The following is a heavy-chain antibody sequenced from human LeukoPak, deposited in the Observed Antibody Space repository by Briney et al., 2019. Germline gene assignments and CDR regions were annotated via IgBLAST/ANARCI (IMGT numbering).Heavy chain of an antibody. CDR2: INPNSGGT. V-gene: IGHV1-2*02. CDR1: GYTFTGYY. CDR3: ARDQQLPEGFFDF. Sequence: RAASVTVSCTASGYTFTGYYMHWVRQAPGQGLEWMGWINPNSGGTNYAQKFQGRVTMTRDTSISTAYMELGSLRSDDTALYYCARDQQLPEGFFDFWGQGTLVTVSS. J-gene: IGHJ4*02. D-gene: IGHD6-13*01.